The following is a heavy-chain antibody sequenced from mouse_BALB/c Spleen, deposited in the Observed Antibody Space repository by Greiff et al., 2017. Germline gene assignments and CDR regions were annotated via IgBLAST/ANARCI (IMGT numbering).Heavy chain of an antibody. J-gene: IGHJ3*01. CDR2: ISSGGSYT. CDR1: GFTFSSYG. CDR3: ARQRDYDAWFAY. Sequence: DVQLVESGGDLVKPGGSLKLSCAASGFTFSSYGMSWVRQTPDKRLEWVATISSGGSYTYYPDSVKGRFTISRDNAKNTLYLQMSSLKSEDTAMYYCARQRDYDAWFAYWGQGTLVTVSA. V-gene: IGHV5-6*01. D-gene: IGHD2-4*01.